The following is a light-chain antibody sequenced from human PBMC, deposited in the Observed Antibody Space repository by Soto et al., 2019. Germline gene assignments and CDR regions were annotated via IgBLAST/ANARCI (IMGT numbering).Light chain of an antibody. CDR3: QQYNGYSIT. V-gene: IGKV1-5*03. CDR2: KAS. J-gene: IGKJ5*01. Sequence: DIQMTQSPSTLSASVGDRVTITCRASQSISVWLAWYQQKPGKAPKLLIYKASNLQTGVQSRFSGSGSGTAFTITISSLQPDDFATYSCQQYNGYSITFGQGTRLEIK. CDR1: QSISVW.